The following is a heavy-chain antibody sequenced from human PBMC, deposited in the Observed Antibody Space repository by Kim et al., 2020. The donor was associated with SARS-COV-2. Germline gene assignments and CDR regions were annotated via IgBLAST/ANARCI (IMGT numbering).Heavy chain of an antibody. D-gene: IGHD6-25*01. Sequence: AGSVKGQSTITRDNSKNTLYLQMNSLRAEDTAVYYCAKEGAAEKYGMGVWGQGTTGTVSS. V-gene: IGHV3-23*01. CDR3: AKEGAAEKYGMGV. J-gene: IGHJ6*02.